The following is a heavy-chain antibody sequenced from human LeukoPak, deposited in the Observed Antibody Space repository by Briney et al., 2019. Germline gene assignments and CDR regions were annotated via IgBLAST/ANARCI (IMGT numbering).Heavy chain of an antibody. D-gene: IGHD3-3*01. Sequence: GGSLRLSCAASGFTFSDYYMSWIRQAPGKGLEWVSYISSSGSTIYYADSVKGRFTISRDNAKNSLYLQMNSLRAEDTAVYYCAKDGHRDFWSGYFDYWGQGTLVTVSS. CDR1: GFTFSDYY. V-gene: IGHV3-11*01. CDR2: ISSSGSTI. J-gene: IGHJ4*02. CDR3: AKDGHRDFWSGYFDY.